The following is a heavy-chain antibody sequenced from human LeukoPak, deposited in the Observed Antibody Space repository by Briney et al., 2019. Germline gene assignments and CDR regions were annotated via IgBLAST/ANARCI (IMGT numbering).Heavy chain of an antibody. V-gene: IGHV3-23*01. CDR3: ARDFIPAATFHS. CDR2: ITDTGEST. CDR1: GFTFRNYA. Sequence: GGFLRLSCAASGFTFRNYAMSWVRQAPGKGLDWVSAITDTGESTYYADSVKGRFTISRDNAKNSVYLQMDSLRVEDTARYYCARDFIPAATFHSWGQGTRVTVSS. D-gene: IGHD6-25*01. J-gene: IGHJ4*02.